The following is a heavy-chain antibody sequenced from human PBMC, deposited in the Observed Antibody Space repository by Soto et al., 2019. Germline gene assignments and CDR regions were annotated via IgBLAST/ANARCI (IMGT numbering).Heavy chain of an antibody. D-gene: IGHD1-26*01. V-gene: IGHV1-58*02. CDR2: IVVGSGNT. Sequence: QMQLVQSGPEVKKPGTSVKVSCKASGFTFTSSAMQWVRQARGQRLEWIGWIVVGSGNTNYAQKFKEKVHSTGYRSTSTAYMELSSLRSEDTAVYYCAATVRIVGAPTEPPNYGMAVWGQGTTVTVSS. J-gene: IGHJ6*02. CDR3: AATVRIVGAPTEPPNYGMAV. CDR1: GFTFTSSA.